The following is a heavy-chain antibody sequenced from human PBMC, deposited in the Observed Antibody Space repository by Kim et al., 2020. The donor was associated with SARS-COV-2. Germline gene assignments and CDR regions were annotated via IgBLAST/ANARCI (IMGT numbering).Heavy chain of an antibody. CDR2: IYYSGST. CDR1: GGSISSGGYY. D-gene: IGHD3-9*01. Sequence: SETLSLTCTVSGGSISSGGYYWSWIRQHPGKGLEWIGYIYYSGSTYYNPSLKSRVTISVDTSKNQFSLKLSSVTAADTAVYYCARDSWSVLTGYYGGYYMDVWGKGTTVTVSS. CDR3: ARDSWSVLTGYYGGYYMDV. J-gene: IGHJ6*03. V-gene: IGHV4-31*03.